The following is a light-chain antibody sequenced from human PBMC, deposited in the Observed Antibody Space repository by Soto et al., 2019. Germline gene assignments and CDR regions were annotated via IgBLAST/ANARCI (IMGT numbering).Light chain of an antibody. CDR3: QQYITYST. Sequence: DIQMTQSPSTLSASVGDTVTITCRASQSISTSLAWYQQKPGKAPNLLISGASTLEDGVPSRFRGSGSGTEFTLTITSLHTDDFATYYCQQYITYSTFGQGTRVEIE. CDR1: QSISTS. V-gene: IGKV1-5*01. CDR2: GAS. J-gene: IGKJ1*01.